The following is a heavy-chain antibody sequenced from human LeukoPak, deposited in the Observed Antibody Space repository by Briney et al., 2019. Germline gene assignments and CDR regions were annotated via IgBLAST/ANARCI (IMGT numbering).Heavy chain of an antibody. J-gene: IGHJ4*02. CDR1: GFTVSNKY. V-gene: IGHV4-34*01. Sequence: GSLRLSCVASGFTVSNKYMSWVRQAPGKGLEWIGEINHSGSTNYNPSLKSRVTISVDTSKNQFSLKLSSVTAADTAVYYCAREAPPYYDYVWGSYRYTARPYYFDYWGQGTLVTVSS. CDR2: INHSGST. D-gene: IGHD3-16*02. CDR3: AREAPPYYDYVWGSYRYTARPYYFDY.